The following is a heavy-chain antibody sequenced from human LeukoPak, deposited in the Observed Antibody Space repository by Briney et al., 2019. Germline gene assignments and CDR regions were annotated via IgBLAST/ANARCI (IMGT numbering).Heavy chain of an antibody. J-gene: IGHJ4*02. Sequence: GGSLRLSCAASGYTFSDFSVNWVRQAPGKGLEWVSSITVRSNYRYYADSVRGRFSISRDDARNSLYLQMNSLRAEDTAVYYCVRLRRNSDRSGFYYYYDYWGQGTLVTVSS. CDR2: ITVRSNYR. D-gene: IGHD3-22*01. CDR1: GYTFSDFS. CDR3: VRLRRNSDRSGFYYYYDY. V-gene: IGHV3-21*01.